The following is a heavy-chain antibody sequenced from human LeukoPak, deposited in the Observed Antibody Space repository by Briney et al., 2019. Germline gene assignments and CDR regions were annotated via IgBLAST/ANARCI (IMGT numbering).Heavy chain of an antibody. D-gene: IGHD1-7*01. CDR3: ARSPYNWNYANYYFDY. J-gene: IGHJ4*02. CDR1: GGSISRGGYY. V-gene: IGHV4-61*02. Sequence: SETLSLTCTVSGGSISRGGYYWSWIRQPAGKGLEWIGRIYTSGSTNYNPSLKSRVTISVDTSKNQFSLKLSSVTAADTAVYYCARSPYNWNYANYYFDYWGQGTLVTVSS. CDR2: IYTSGST.